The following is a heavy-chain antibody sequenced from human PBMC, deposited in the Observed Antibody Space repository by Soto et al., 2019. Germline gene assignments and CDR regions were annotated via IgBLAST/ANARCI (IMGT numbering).Heavy chain of an antibody. CDR1: GGSISSGGYY. CDR3: ARSYDSSGYYYTY. J-gene: IGHJ4*02. V-gene: IGHV4-31*03. CDR2: IYYSGST. Sequence: SETLSLTCTVSGGSISSGGYYWSWIRQHPGKGLEWIGYIYYSGSTYYNPSLKSRVTISVDTSKNQFSLKLSSVTAADTAVYYCARSYDSSGYYYTYWGQGTLVTVSS. D-gene: IGHD3-22*01.